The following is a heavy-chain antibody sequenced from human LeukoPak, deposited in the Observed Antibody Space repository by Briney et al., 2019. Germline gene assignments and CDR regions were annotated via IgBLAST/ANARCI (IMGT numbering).Heavy chain of an antibody. CDR2: MNPNSGNT. D-gene: IGHD2-15*01. CDR3: ARDIVVVVPYGMDA. V-gene: IGHV1-8*01. CDR1: GYTFTSYD. Sequence: ASVKVSCKASGYTFTSYDINWVRQATGQGLEWMGWMNPNSGNTGYAQKFQGRVTMTRNTSISTAYMELSSLRSEDTAVYYCARDIVVVVPYGMDAWGQGTTVTVSS. J-gene: IGHJ6*02.